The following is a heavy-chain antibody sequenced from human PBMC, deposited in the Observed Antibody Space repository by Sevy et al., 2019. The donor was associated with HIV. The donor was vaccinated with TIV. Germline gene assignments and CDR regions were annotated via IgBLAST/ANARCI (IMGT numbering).Heavy chain of an antibody. CDR3: ARGGAAIS. CDR1: GFTFSSHW. CDR2: IKQDGSDK. J-gene: IGHJ5*02. Sequence: GGSLRLSCAASGFTFSSHWMTWVRQAPGKGLEWVANIKQDGSDKYYVDSVKGRLTISRDNGKNALYLQMNSLRVEDTAVYYCARGGAAISWGLGTLVTVSS. D-gene: IGHD3-3*01. V-gene: IGHV3-7*04.